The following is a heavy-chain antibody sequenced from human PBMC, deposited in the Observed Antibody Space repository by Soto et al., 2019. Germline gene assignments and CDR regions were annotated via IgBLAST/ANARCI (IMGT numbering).Heavy chain of an antibody. CDR2: IYDTESA. CDR1: GESISSGGYY. CDR3: ARASSSSSAADY. D-gene: IGHD6-6*01. Sequence: QVQLQESGPGLVKPSQTLSLTCSVSGESISSGGYYWSWIRHLPGKVLEWIGYIYDTESAYYTPSLKSRVSISMDTSENHFAMRLTSVTAADSAVYYCARASSSSSAADYWGQGLQVTVSS. V-gene: IGHV4-31*03. J-gene: IGHJ4*02.